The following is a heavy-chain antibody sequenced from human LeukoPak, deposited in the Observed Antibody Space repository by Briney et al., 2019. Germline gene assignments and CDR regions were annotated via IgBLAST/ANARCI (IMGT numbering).Heavy chain of an antibody. D-gene: IGHD2-21*02. J-gene: IGHJ6*02. V-gene: IGHV3-30*02. CDR1: GFTFSTYG. CDR2: IRYVGSKK. CDR3: ARDHVVVTVYYYYGMDV. Sequence: PGGSLRLSCAASGFTFSTYGMHWVRQAPGKGLEWVAFIRYVGSKKYYADSVKGRFIISRDNSKNTLYLQMNSLRAEDTAVYYCARDHVVVTVYYYYGMDVWGQGTTVTVSS.